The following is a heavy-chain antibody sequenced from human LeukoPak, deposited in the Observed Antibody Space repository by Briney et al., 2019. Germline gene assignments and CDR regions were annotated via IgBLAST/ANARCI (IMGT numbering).Heavy chain of an antibody. CDR3: SRIRTGDGNSIFDY. V-gene: IGHV3-73*01. CDR2: IRSKTNNYAT. Sequence: GGSLRLSCAASGFTFSGSAMHWVRQASGRGLEWVGRIRSKTNNYATAYSASVRGRFTISRDDSQNTAYLQMNSLKTEDTAVYYCSRIRTGDGNSIFDYWGQGTLVTVSS. D-gene: IGHD7-27*01. CDR1: GFTFSGSA. J-gene: IGHJ4*02.